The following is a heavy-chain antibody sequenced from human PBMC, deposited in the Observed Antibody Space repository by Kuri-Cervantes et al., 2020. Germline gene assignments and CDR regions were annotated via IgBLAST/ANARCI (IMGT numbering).Heavy chain of an antibody. CDR1: GFSLSNARMG. J-gene: IGHJ4*02. Sequence: SGHTLVNPTETLTLTCTVSGFSLSNARMGVSWIRQPPGKALEWLALIHWDDDKRYNPSLKSRLTITKDTSKNHVVLTMTNMDPVDTATYYCAHRLAGGYDYWGQGTLVTVSS. CDR2: IHWDDDK. D-gene: IGHD2-21*01. V-gene: IGHV2-5*02. CDR3: AHRLAGGYDY.